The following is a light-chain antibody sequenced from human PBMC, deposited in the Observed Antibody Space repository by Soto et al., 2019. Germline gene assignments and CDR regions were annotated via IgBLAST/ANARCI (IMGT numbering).Light chain of an antibody. CDR1: SSDVGGYNY. J-gene: IGLJ1*01. CDR3: SSYTNSKTEV. Sequence: QSVLTQPASVSGSPGQSSTISCTGTSSDVGGYNYVSWYQQHPGKAPKLIICEVSNRPSGVSNRFSGSKSGSTASLTISGLQAEDEADYFCSSYTNSKTEVFGTGTKVTVL. CDR2: EVS. V-gene: IGLV2-14*01.